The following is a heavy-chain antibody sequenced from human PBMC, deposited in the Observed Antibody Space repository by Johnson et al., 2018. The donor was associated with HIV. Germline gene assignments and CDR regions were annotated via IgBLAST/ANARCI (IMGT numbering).Heavy chain of an antibody. CDR2: INWNGGST. CDR1: GFTFDDYG. Sequence: VQLVESGGGVVRPGGSLRLSCAASGFTFDDYGMSWVRQAPGKGLEWVSGINWNGGSTGYADSVKGRFTISRDNAKNSLYLQMNSLSAEATAVYYCARENQGYSYRAFDIWGQGTMVTVSS. CDR3: ARENQGYSYRAFDI. D-gene: IGHD5-18*01. J-gene: IGHJ3*02. V-gene: IGHV3-20*04.